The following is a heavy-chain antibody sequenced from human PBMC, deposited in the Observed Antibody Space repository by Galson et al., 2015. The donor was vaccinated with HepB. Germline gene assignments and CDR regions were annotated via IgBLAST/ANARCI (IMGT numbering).Heavy chain of an antibody. D-gene: IGHD1-14*01. CDR1: GGTFSNYG. J-gene: IGHJ5*02. CDR3: ATDRGMRGVLFDP. CDR2: ISPLLGTA. V-gene: IGHV1-69*13. Sequence: SVKVSCKASGGTFSNYGISWVRQAPGQGLEWMGGISPLLGTANYVQKFQGRVTITADDSTGTAYMELRSLTSEDTAVYYCATDRGMRGVLFDPWGQGTLVTVSS.